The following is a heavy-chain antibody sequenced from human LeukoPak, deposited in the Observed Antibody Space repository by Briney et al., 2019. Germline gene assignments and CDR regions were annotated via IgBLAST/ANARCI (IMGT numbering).Heavy chain of an antibody. CDR1: GYTFTGYY. J-gene: IGHJ5*02. Sequence: GASVKVSCKASGYTFTGYYMHWVRQAPGQGLEWMGWINPNSGGTNYAQKFQGRVTMTRDTSISTAYMELSRLRSDDTAVYYCAREVVVPAATRSVNWFDPWGQGTLVTVSS. D-gene: IGHD2-2*01. CDR2: INPNSGGT. CDR3: AREVVVPAATRSVNWFDP. V-gene: IGHV1-2*02.